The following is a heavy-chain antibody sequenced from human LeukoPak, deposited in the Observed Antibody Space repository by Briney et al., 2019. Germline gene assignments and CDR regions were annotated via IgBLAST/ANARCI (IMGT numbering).Heavy chain of an antibody. CDR2: VSHDGDST. J-gene: IGHJ4*02. V-gene: IGHV3-30*04. CDR1: GFTLSNYA. CDR3: MRMRLASPGNVY. Sequence: GGSLRLSCAAPGFTLSNYAMNWVRQAPGKGLEWVSIVSHDGDSTYYAGSVKGRFTISRDNSKSTLYLQMNNLTAEDTAIYSCMRMRLASPGNVYWGQGTLVTVSS. D-gene: IGHD6-13*01.